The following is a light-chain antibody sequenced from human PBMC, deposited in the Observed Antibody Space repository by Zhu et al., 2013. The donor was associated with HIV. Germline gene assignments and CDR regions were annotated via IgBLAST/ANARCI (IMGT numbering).Light chain of an antibody. V-gene: IGKV3-15*01. CDR2: AAS. CDR1: QSVSSN. Sequence: EVVMTQSPATLSVSPGDRATLSCRASQSVSSNLAWFQQKPGQAPRLLIYAASTRATGTPARFSGSGYGTEFTLTISSLQSEDFAVYYCQHYSNSLWTFGQGTKVEVK. J-gene: IGKJ1*01. CDR3: QHYSNSLWT.